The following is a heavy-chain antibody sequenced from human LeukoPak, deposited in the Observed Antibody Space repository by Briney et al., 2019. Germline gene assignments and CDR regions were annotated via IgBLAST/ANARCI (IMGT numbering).Heavy chain of an antibody. Sequence: GGSLRLSSAASGFTVSSNYMSWVRQAPGKVLEWVSVIYSGGSTYYADSVKGRFTISRDNSKNTLYLQMNSLRAEDTAVYYCARVFYYGSGSYSRFDYWGQRTLVTVSS. CDR1: GFTVSSNY. V-gene: IGHV3-53*01. D-gene: IGHD3-10*01. J-gene: IGHJ4*02. CDR3: ARVFYYGSGSYSRFDY. CDR2: IYSGGST.